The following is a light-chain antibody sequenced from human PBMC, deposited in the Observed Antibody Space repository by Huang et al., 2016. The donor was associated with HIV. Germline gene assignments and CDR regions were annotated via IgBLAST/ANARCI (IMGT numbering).Light chain of an antibody. CDR2: AAS. Sequence: AIQLTQSPSSLSASVGDRVIITCRASHGIGNDLGWYQQKPGKAPNLLIYAASSSQSGVSSRFSGAGSDTEFTLTISSLQPEDFATYYCLQDSSYPWTFGQGTKVEI. CDR3: LQDSSYPWT. CDR1: HGIGND. J-gene: IGKJ1*01. V-gene: IGKV1-6*01.